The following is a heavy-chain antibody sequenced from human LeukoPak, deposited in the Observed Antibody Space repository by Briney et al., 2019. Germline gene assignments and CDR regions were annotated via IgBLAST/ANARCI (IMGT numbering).Heavy chain of an antibody. CDR1: GFTFSSYW. CDR2: IKQDGSEK. J-gene: IGHJ6*03. CDR3: ARDYTTNYYYYYYMDV. V-gene: IGHV3-7*01. Sequence: GGSLRLSCAASGFTFSSYWMSWVRQAPGKGLEWVANIKQDGSEKYYVDSVKGRFTISRDNAKNSLYLQMNSLRAEDTAVYYCARDYTTNYYYYYYMDVWGKGTTVTVSS. D-gene: IGHD1-14*01.